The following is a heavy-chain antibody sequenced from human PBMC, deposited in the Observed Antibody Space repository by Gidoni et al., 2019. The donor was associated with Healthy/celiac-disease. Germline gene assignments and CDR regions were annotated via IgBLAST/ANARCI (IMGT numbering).Heavy chain of an antibody. V-gene: IGHV4-4*02. J-gene: IGHJ4*02. CDR1: GGSISSSNW. CDR3: ARGFTGSSGYPFDY. D-gene: IGHD3-22*01. CDR2: IYHSGST. Sequence: QVQLQESGPGLVKPSGTLSLTCAGPGGSISSSNWWSWVRPPPGKGLEWIGEIYHSGSTNYNPSLKSRVTISVDKSKNQFSLKLSSVTAADTAVYYCARGFTGSSGYPFDYWGQGTLVTVSS.